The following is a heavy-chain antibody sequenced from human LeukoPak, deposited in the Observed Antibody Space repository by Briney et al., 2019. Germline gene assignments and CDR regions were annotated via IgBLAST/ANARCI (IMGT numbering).Heavy chain of an antibody. CDR1: GGSISSYY. Sequence: PSETLSLTCTFSGGSISSYYWSWIRQPPGKGLEWIGYIYYSGSTNYNPSLKSRVTISVDTSKNQLSLKLSSVTAADTAVYYCAREGRYCSGGSCYSGVGYWGQGTLVTVSS. V-gene: IGHV4-59*01. CDR2: IYYSGST. J-gene: IGHJ4*02. D-gene: IGHD2-15*01. CDR3: AREGRYCSGGSCYSGVGY.